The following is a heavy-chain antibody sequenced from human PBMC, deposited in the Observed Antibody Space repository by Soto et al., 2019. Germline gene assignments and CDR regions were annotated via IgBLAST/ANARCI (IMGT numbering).Heavy chain of an antibody. CDR2: INHSGST. CDR3: ARGIPPYDFWSGYSQHNWFDP. V-gene: IGHV4-34*01. CDR1: GGSFSGYY. D-gene: IGHD3-3*01. J-gene: IGHJ5*02. Sequence: QVQLQQWGAGLLKPSETLSLTCAVYGGSFSGYYWSWIRQPPGKGLEWIGEINHSGSTNYNPSLKSRVTISVETSTNEFSPKLSSVTAADTAVYYCARGIPPYDFWSGYSQHNWFDPWGQGTLVTVSS.